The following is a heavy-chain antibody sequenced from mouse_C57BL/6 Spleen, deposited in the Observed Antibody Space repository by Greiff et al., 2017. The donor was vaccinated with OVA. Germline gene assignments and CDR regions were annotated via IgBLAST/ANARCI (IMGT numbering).Heavy chain of an antibody. CDR1: GFSLTSYG. V-gene: IGHV2-2*01. J-gene: IGHJ4*01. Sequence: QVQLKESGPGLVQPSQSLSITCTVSGFSLTSYGVHWVRQSPGKGLEWLGVIWSGGSQDSNDAFISGQSISKDNSKSQVFFKMNSRQAYDTAIYYCARNDYDYAMDYWGQGTSVTVSS. D-gene: IGHD2-4*01. CDR2: IWSGGSQ. CDR3: ARNDYDYAMDY.